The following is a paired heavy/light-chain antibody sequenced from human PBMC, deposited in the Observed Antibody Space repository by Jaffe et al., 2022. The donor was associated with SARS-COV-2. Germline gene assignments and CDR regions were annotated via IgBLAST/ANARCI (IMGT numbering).Heavy chain of an antibody. D-gene: IGHD6-19*01. Sequence: EVQLLESGGGLVQPGGSLRLSCEGSGFTFNSFAMNWIRQAPGKGLEWISSTSASGSETYYADSVKGRFTISRDNAKNTLYLQMNILRGDDTAVYYCAKAYVSAWYEDYWGQGTLVIVSS. J-gene: IGHJ4*02. V-gene: IGHV3-23*01. CDR1: GFTFNSFA. CDR3: AKAYVSAWYEDY. CDR2: TSASGSET.
Light chain of an antibody. J-gene: IGKJ1*01. CDR2: EVS. CDR1: QSLLHRDGRTC. V-gene: IGKV2D-29*01. CDR3: MQSIHLRT. Sequence: DIVMTQTPLSLSVTPGQPASISCKSSQSLLHRDGRTCLYWYLQKPGQPPQLLIYEVSNRFSGVPDRFSGSGSGTDFTLKISRVEAEDVGVYYCMQSIHLRTFGQGTKVEIK.